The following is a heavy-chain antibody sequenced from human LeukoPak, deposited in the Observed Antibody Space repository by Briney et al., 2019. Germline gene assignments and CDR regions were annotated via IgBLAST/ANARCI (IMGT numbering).Heavy chain of an antibody. V-gene: IGHV4-31*03. CDR2: IYYSGSS. J-gene: IGHJ6*03. D-gene: IGHD3-10*01. CDR3: ARRVTMVRGVMPNYYYYYMDV. Sequence: PSQTLSLTCTVSGGSISSGDYYWTWIRQHPGKGLEWIGYIYYSGSSFYNPSLKSRVTMSVDTSKNQFSLKLSSVTAADTAVYYCARRVTMVRGVMPNYYYYYMDVWGKGTTVTVSS. CDR1: GGSISSGDYY.